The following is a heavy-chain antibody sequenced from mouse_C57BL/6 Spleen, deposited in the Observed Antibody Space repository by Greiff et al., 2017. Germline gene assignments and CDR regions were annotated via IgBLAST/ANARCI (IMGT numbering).Heavy chain of an antibody. CDR1: GYAFSSSW. Sequence: QVQLKESGPELVQPGASVKISCKASGYAFSSSWMNWVKQRPGKGLEWIGRIYPGDGDTNYNGKFKGKATLTADKSSSTAYMQLSSLTSEDSAVYFCARWGYDGSSYVNYYAMDYWGQGTSVTVSS. J-gene: IGHJ4*01. V-gene: IGHV1-82*01. D-gene: IGHD1-1*01. CDR3: ARWGYDGSSYVNYYAMDY. CDR2: IYPGDGDT.